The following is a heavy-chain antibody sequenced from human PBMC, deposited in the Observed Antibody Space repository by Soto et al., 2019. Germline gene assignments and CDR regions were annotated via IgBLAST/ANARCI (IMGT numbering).Heavy chain of an antibody. J-gene: IGHJ3*02. CDR3: MGIAAAGPDAFDI. D-gene: IGHD6-13*01. V-gene: IGHV1-69*02. CDR2: IIPILGIA. CDR1: GGTFSSYT. Sequence: SVKVSCKASGGTFSSYTISWVRQAPGQGLEWMGRIIPILGIANYAQKFQGRVTITADKSTSTAYMELSSLRSEDTAVYYCMGIAAAGPDAFDIWGQGTMVTVSS.